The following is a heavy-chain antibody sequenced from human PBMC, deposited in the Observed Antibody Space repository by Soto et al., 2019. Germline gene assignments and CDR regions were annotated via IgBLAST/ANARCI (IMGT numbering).Heavy chain of an antibody. Sequence: QVQLVQSGAEVKKPGSSVKVSCKTSGGTFSNYAINWVRQAPGQGLEWMGGIIPFFGTTNYAQKFQGRVTISADESTTAAYMERSSLRSEDTAVYYCASVQPNSGSFDYWGQGTLVTVSS. CDR1: GGTFSNYA. CDR2: IIPFFGTT. D-gene: IGHD6-19*01. J-gene: IGHJ4*02. CDR3: ASVQPNSGSFDY. V-gene: IGHV1-69*12.